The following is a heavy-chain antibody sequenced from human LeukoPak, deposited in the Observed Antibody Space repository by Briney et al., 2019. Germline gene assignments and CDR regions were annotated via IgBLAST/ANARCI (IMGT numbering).Heavy chain of an antibody. CDR2: ISTRGGST. J-gene: IGHJ4*02. CDR3: AKRASPPYYFDY. CDR1: GFTFSSYA. V-gene: IGHV3-23*01. Sequence: GGSLRLSCAASGFTFSSYAMSWVRQAPGRGLEWVSAISTRGGSTYYADSVKGRFTISRDNSRITLYLQMSSLSAEDTVVYYCAKRASPPYYFDYCGEGTLVTVSS.